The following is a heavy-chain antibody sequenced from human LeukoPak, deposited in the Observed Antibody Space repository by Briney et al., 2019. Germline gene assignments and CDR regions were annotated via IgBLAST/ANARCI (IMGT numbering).Heavy chain of an antibody. Sequence: GGSLRLSCAASGFTFSSYGMHWVRQAPGKGLEWVAVTWYDGRNNYYAASVKGRFTISRDDSKTTVYLLMNSLRAEDTAVYYCARGVTGENWFDPWGQGTLVTVSS. CDR3: ARGVTGENWFDP. CDR1: GFTFSSYG. D-gene: IGHD2-21*02. J-gene: IGHJ5*02. CDR2: TWYDGRNN. V-gene: IGHV3-33*01.